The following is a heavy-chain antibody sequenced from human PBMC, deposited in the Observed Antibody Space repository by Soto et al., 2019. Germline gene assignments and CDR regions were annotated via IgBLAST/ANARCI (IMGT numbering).Heavy chain of an antibody. CDR3: ARGVATILDGYLDL. D-gene: IGHD5-12*01. J-gene: IGHJ2*01. CDR2: ISSSSSYI. CDR1: GFTFSSYS. Sequence: EVQLVESGGGLVKPGGSLRLSCAASGFTFSSYSMNWVRQAPGKGLEWVSSISSSSSYIYYADSMKGRFTISRDNAKNALYLQMNSLRAEDTAVYYCARGVATILDGYLDLWGRGTLVTVSS. V-gene: IGHV3-21*01.